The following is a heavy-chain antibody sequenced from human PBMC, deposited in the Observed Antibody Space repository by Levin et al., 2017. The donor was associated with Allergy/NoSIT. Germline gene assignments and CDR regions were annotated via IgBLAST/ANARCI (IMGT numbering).Heavy chain of an antibody. J-gene: IGHJ4*02. CDR1: GYTFITYY. Sequence: GASVKVSCKASGYTFITYYMHWVRQAPGQGPEWMGVISPTGHSTTYAQNFQARISMTSDASATTFYMDLSSLRSEDTAVYYCARASSGSYSQMGFDYWGQGTLVTVSS. V-gene: IGHV1-46*01. CDR3: ARASSGSYSQMGFDY. CDR2: ISPTGHST. D-gene: IGHD1-26*01.